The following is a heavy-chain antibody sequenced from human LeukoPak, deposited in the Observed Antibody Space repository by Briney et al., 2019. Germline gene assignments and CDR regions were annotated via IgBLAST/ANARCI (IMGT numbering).Heavy chain of an antibody. CDR2: IYHSGTT. CDR3: ARVGSTYGYAGGNYFSF. Sequence: SETLSLTCAVYGGSFSGYYWSWIRQPPGKGLECIGSIYHSGTTYYSPSLKTRVTISVDTSKNQFSLKLSSVTAADTAVYDCARVGSTYGYAGGNYFSFWGQGNLVTGSS. J-gene: IGHJ4*01. CDR1: GGSFSGYY. D-gene: IGHD5-18*01. V-gene: IGHV4-34*01.